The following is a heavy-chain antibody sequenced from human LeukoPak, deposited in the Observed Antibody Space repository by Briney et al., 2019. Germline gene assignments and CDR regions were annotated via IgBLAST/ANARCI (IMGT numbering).Heavy chain of an antibody. CDR2: INHSGST. J-gene: IGHJ3*02. D-gene: IGHD2-2*01. CDR1: GGSFSGYY. CDR3: ARGTSFSAFDI. V-gene: IGHV4-34*01. Sequence: KSSETLSLTCAVYGGSFSGYYWSWIRQPPGKGLEWIGEINHSGSTNYNPSLKSRVTISVDTSKNQFSLKLSSVTAADTAVYYCARGTSFSAFDIWGQGTMVTVSS.